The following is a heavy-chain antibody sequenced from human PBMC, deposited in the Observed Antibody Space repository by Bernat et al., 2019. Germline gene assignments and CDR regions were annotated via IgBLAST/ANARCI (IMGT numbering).Heavy chain of an antibody. D-gene: IGHD2-15*01. Sequence: QVQLQQWGAGLLKPSETLSLTCAVYGGSFSGYYWSWIRQPPGKGLEWIGEINHSGSTNYNPSLKSRVTISVDTSKNQFSLKLSSVTAADTAVYYCGRGLRAVACRLFGFWGQGTLVTVSS. V-gene: IGHV4-34*01. CDR2: INHSGST. CDR3: GRGLRAVACRLFGF. CDR1: GGSFSGYY. J-gene: IGHJ4*02.